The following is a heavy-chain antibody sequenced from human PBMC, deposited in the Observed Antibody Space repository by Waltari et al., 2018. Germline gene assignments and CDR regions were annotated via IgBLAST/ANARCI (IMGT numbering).Heavy chain of an antibody. D-gene: IGHD6-19*01. CDR3: AKNFQWQYYYYYYGMDV. Sequence: SGFTFSSYAMSWVRQAPGKGLEWVSAISGSGGSTYYADSVKGRFTISRDNSKNTLYLQMNSLRAEDTAVYYCAKNFQWQYYYYYYGMDVWGQGTTVTVSS. J-gene: IGHJ6*02. CDR1: GFTFSSYA. V-gene: IGHV3-23*01. CDR2: ISGSGGST.